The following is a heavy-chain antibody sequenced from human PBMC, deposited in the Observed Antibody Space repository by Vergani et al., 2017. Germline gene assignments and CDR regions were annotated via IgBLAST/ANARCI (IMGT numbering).Heavy chain of an antibody. V-gene: IGHV4-38-2*02. Sequence: QVQLQESGPGLVKPSETLSLTCTVSGYSISSGYYWGWIRQSPGKGLEWIGSIYHSGSTYYNPSLKSRVTISVDTSKNQFSLKLSSVTAADTAVYYCAREGGRRYSGYDHDYWGQGTLVTVSS. CDR1: GYSISSGYY. CDR2: IYHSGST. J-gene: IGHJ4*02. D-gene: IGHD5-12*01. CDR3: AREGGRRYSGYDHDY.